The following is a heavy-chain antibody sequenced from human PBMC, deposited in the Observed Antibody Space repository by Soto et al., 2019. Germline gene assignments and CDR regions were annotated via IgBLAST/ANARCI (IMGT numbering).Heavy chain of an antibody. CDR3: VRRGLWPEYYYGMDV. CDR2: IFPGDSDT. V-gene: IGHV5-51*03. J-gene: IGHJ6*02. Sequence: EVQLVQSGAEVKQPGESLKISCKGSGYTFSNYWIGWVRQMPGKGLEWMGIIFPGDSDTRYSPSFQGQVTISVDKSISTAYLQWSSLKASDTAMYYCVRRGLWPEYYYGMDVWGQGTTVTVSS. D-gene: IGHD3-10*01. CDR1: GYTFSNYW.